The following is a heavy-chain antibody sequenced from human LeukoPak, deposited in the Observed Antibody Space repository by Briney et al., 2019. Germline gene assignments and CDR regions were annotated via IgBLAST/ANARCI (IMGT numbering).Heavy chain of an antibody. CDR3: ARRGSTISRGRGLWGHFDY. CDR2: INHSGST. Sequence: PSETLSLTCAVYGGSFSGYYWSWIRQPPGKGLDWIGEINHSGSTNYKPSLKSRVTISVDTSKNQFSLKLSSVTAADTAVYYCARRGSTISRGRGLWGHFDYWGQGTLVTVSS. J-gene: IGHJ4*02. V-gene: IGHV4-34*01. D-gene: IGHD3-9*01. CDR1: GGSFSGYY.